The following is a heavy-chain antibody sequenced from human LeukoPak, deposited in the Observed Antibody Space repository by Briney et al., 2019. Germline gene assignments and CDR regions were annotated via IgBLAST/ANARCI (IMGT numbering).Heavy chain of an antibody. CDR1: GFTFRRYW. CDR3: ATDQGHGYFRQ. J-gene: IGHJ1*01. D-gene: IGHD3-22*01. CDR2: IKEDGSEK. Sequence: GGSLRLSCVASGFTFRRYWMTWVRQAPGKKPEWVANIKEDGSEKYYDDSVRGRFTISRDNAKNTLYLDMNSLRAEDTAVFYCATDQGHGYFRQWGQGTLVIVSS. V-gene: IGHV3-7*01.